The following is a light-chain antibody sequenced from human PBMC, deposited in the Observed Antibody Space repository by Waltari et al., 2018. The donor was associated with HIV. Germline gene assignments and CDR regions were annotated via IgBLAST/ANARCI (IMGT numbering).Light chain of an antibody. V-gene: IGLV3-25*03. CDR3: LSTDITGTSYV. CDR1: VLPKQY. Sequence: SFELTQPLLMSVSPGQTARITCSGDVLPKQYVHCYQQRSGQAPVLVIYKDNERPSGIPELFSGASSGTTGTLTISGVQAEDEAYYYCLSTDITGTSYVFGSGTKVTVI. CDR2: KDN. J-gene: IGLJ1*01.